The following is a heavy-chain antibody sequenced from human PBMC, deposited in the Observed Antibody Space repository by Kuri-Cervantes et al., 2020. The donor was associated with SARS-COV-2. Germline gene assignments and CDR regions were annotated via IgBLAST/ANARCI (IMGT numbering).Heavy chain of an antibody. CDR3: ARDILSSDSWSGYYRPPGRWFDP. CDR1: GGSINNYH. J-gene: IGHJ5*02. V-gene: IGHV4-59*01. Sequence: SETLSLTCTVSGGSINNYHWSWTRQPPGKGLEWIGYISYSGNTNYNPSLKSRVTISIDTAKNRFSLKLRSVTAADTAVYYCARDILSSDSWSGYYRPPGRWFDPWGQGTLVTVSS. D-gene: IGHD3-3*01. CDR2: ISYSGNT.